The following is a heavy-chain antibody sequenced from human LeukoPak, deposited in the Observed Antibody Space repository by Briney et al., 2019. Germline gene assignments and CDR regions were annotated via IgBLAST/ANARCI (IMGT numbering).Heavy chain of an antibody. D-gene: IGHD2-21*02. V-gene: IGHV4-4*07. CDR1: GDSISSYY. CDR2: IYTSGST. J-gene: IGHJ3*02. CDR3: ARGDLAYCGGDCPDDAFDI. Sequence: PSETLSLTCTVSGDSISSYYWSWIRQPAGKGLEWIGRIYTSGSTNYNPSLKSRVTMSVDTSKNQFSLKLSSVTAADTAVYYCARGDLAYCGGDCPDDAFDIWGQGTMVTVSS.